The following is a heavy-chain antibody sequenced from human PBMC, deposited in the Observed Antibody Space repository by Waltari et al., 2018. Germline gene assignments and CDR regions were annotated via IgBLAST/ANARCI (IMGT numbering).Heavy chain of an antibody. CDR3: ARGRAYDFWSGYSAEPDAFDM. V-gene: IGHV3-30*04. Sequence: QGQLVESGGGVVQPGRSLRLSCAASEPIFSGYAMNWVRQAPGKGVEVVAELVYDGRSKNYADSVKGRFTISRDNSNLYLQMNSLRTEDTAVYYGARGRAYDFWSGYSAEPDAFDMWGQGTMVIVSS. J-gene: IGHJ3*02. CDR1: EPIFSGYA. CDR2: LVYDGRSK. D-gene: IGHD3-3*01.